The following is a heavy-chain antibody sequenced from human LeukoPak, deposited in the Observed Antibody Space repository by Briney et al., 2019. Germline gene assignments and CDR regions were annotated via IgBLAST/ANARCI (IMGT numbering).Heavy chain of an antibody. Sequence: SETLSLTCTVSSVSISSYYWSWIRQPSGKGLEWIGYIYYSGSTNYNPSLKSRVTISVDTSKNQFSLKLSSVTAADTAVYYCARAPLVLAGGAFDIWGQGTMVTVSS. CDR2: IYYSGST. D-gene: IGHD3-9*01. CDR3: ARAPLVLAGGAFDI. CDR1: SVSISSYY. V-gene: IGHV4-59*08. J-gene: IGHJ3*02.